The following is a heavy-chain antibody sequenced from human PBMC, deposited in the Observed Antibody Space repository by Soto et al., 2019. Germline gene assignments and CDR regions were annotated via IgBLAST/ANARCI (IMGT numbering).Heavy chain of an antibody. CDR3: AHNGRRAGDYGACDAFDI. CDR1: GFSLSTSGVG. D-gene: IGHD3-16*01. V-gene: IGHV2-5*02. CDR2: IYWDDDK. Sequence: ITLKESGPTLVKPTQTLTLTCTFSGFSLSTSGVGVGWIRQPPGKALEWLALIYWDDDKRYSPSLKSRLTIIKHTSKNQVVLTMTNMDPVDTATYYCAHNGRRAGDYGACDAFDIWGQGTMVTVSS. J-gene: IGHJ3*02.